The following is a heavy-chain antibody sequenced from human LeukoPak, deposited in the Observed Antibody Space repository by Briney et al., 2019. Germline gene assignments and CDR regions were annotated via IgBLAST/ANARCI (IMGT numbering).Heavy chain of an antibody. D-gene: IGHD3-22*01. Sequence: SVKVSCKTSGGTFSYYAVSWVRQAPGHGLEWLVGIIPLFGTTFYAENFQGRATITTDESTSTVYMELRGLRFEDTAVYYCARVNRPTYYYDSSGYSWYFDVWGRGTLVTVSS. CDR2: IIPLFGTT. CDR1: GGTFSYYA. J-gene: IGHJ2*01. V-gene: IGHV1-69*05. CDR3: ARVNRPTYYYDSSGYSWYFDV.